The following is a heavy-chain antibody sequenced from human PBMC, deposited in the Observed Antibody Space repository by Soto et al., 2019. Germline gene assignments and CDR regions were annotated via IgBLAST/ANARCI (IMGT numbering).Heavy chain of an antibody. D-gene: IGHD3-22*01. J-gene: IGHJ4*02. CDR1: GGSVSSGSYY. CDR2: IYYSRST. Sequence: QVQLQESGPGLGKPSETLSLTCTVSGGSVSSGSYYWGWIRQPPGKGLEWFGYIYYSRSTNYNPPLKSRVTISVDTSKNKFSLKLSSVTAADTAVYYCARVTRYYDGSGYWGYVDYWGQGTLVTGSS. CDR3: ARVTRYYDGSGYWGYVDY. V-gene: IGHV4-61*01.